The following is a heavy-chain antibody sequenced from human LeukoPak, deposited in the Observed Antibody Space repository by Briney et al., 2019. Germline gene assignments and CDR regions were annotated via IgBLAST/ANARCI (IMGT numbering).Heavy chain of an antibody. CDR3: ARNAHYCDILTGYNY. CDR2: IIPIFGTA. D-gene: IGHD3-9*01. CDR1: GGTFSSYA. J-gene: IGHJ4*02. V-gene: IGHV1-69*13. Sequence: SVKVSCKASGGTFSSYAISWVRQAPGQGLEWMGGIIPIFGTANYAQKFQGRVTITADESTSTAYMELSSLRSEDTAVYYCARNAHYCDILTGYNYWGQGTLVTVSS.